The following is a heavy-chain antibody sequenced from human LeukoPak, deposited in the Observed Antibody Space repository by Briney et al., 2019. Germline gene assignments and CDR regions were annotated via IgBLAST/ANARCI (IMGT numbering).Heavy chain of an antibody. Sequence: GGSLRLSCAASGFTFSSYSMNWVRQAPGKGLEWVSSISSSSSYIYYADSVKGRFTISRDNDKNSLYLQMNSLRAEDTAVYYCARLWRAAIDYGGQGTLVTVSS. CDR3: ARLWRAAIDY. CDR1: GFTFSSYS. D-gene: IGHD1-1*01. CDR2: ISSSSSYI. J-gene: IGHJ4*02. V-gene: IGHV3-21*01.